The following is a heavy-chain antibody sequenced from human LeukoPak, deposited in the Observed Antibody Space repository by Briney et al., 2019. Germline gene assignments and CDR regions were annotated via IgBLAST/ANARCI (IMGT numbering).Heavy chain of an antibody. J-gene: IGHJ6*03. CDR3: AREHYFYHMDG. Sequence: PWGSLSLSCAASGFTFSSYFMIGVRQAPGKGLEWVSTIDVSGGSTYYADSVKGRFPLSRDNSKNTLYLQMNSLRVEDTAVYYCAREHYFYHMDGWGEGTTVTVSS. V-gene: IGHV3-23*01. CDR2: IDVSGGST. CDR1: GFTFSSYF.